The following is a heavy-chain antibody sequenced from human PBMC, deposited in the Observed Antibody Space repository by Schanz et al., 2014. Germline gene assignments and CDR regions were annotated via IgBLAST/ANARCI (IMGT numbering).Heavy chain of an antibody. CDR2: ISSSSSVI. Sequence: EGQLGESGGGLVQPGGSLRLPCAASGFTFSGSPLLLVLPSPFTLLEWVSYISSSSSVIDYPDSVKGRFTISRDNAKNSLFLQMNSVRAEDTAVYYCARDRRGYCSTTSCHIFDYWGQGTLVTVSS. CDR1: GFTFSGSP. D-gene: IGHD2-2*01. J-gene: IGHJ4*02. V-gene: IGHV3-48*01. CDR3: ARDRRGYCSTTSCHIFDY.